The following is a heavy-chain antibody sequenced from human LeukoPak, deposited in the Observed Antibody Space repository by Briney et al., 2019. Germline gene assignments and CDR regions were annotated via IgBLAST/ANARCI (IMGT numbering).Heavy chain of an antibody. CDR1: GGSISSYY. CDR3: ARELAAAGTINWFDP. CDR2: IYYSGST. Sequence: SETLSLTCTVSGGSISSYYWSWIRQPPGKGLEWIGYIYYSGSTNYNPSLKSRVTISLDTSKNQFSLKLSSVTAADTAVYYCARELAAAGTINWFDPWGRGTLVTVSS. V-gene: IGHV4-59*01. D-gene: IGHD6-13*01. J-gene: IGHJ5*02.